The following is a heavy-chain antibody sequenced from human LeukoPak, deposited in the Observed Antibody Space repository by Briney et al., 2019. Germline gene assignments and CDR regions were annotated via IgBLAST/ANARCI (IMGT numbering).Heavy chain of an antibody. V-gene: IGHV3-23*01. D-gene: IGHD3-22*01. CDR3: GKGPSDYYDSSGYYLIDY. CDR2: ISGSGGST. J-gene: IGHJ4*02. Sequence: GGSLRLSCAASGFTFSSYAMSWVRQAPGKGLEWVSAISGSGGSTYYADSVKGRFTISRDNSKNTLYLQMNSLRAEDTAVYYCGKGPSDYYDSSGYYLIDYWGQGTLVTVSS. CDR1: GFTFSSYA.